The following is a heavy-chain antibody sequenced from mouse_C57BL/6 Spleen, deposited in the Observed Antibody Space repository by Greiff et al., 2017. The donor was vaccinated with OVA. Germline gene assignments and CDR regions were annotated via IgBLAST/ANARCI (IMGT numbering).Heavy chain of an antibody. V-gene: IGHV1-80*01. Sequence: QVQLKQSGAELVKPGASVKISCKASGYAFSSYWMNWVKQRPGKGLEWIGQIYPGDGDTNYNGKFKGKATLTADKSSSTAYMQLSSLTSEDSAVYFCARPYYDYGGLDVWGTGTTVTVSS. CDR2: IYPGDGDT. CDR3: ARPYYDYGGLDV. J-gene: IGHJ1*03. CDR1: GYAFSSYW. D-gene: IGHD2-4*01.